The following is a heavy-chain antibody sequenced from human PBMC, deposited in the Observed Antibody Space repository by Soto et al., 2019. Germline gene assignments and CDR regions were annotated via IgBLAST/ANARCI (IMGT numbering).Heavy chain of an antibody. CDR2: IYNSGGT. J-gene: IGHJ2*01. CDR3: ASRSTGYWYFDL. V-gene: IGHV4-59*08. Sequence: QVQLQESGPGLVKPSETLSLTCTVSGDSISSDYWSWIRQPPGKGLEWIGYIYNSGGTKYNPSLKSRVTISADTSKNQFSLKLSSVTAADTAVYYCASRSTGYWYFDLWGRGTLVTVSS. CDR1: GDSISSDY. D-gene: IGHD4-17*01.